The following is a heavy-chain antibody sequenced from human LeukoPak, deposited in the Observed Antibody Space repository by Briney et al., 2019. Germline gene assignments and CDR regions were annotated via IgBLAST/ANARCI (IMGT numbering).Heavy chain of an antibody. Sequence: PSETLSLTCAVYGGSFSGYYWSWIRQPPGKGLEWIGEINHSGSTNYNPSLKSRVTISVDTSKNQFSLKLSSVTAADTAVYYCARGRYDFWSGYYNFYFDYWGQGTLVTVSS. CDR2: INHSGST. V-gene: IGHV4-34*01. J-gene: IGHJ4*02. CDR1: GGSFSGYY. D-gene: IGHD3-3*01. CDR3: ARGRYDFWSGYYNFYFDY.